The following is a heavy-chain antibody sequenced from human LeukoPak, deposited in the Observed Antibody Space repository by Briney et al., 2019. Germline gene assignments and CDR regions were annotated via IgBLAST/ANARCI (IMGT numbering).Heavy chain of an antibody. V-gene: IGHV4-34*01. J-gene: IGHJ1*01. D-gene: IGHD3-16*01. CDR2: INHSGST. Sequence: SETLSLTCAVYGGSFSGYYWSWIRQPPGKGLEWIGEINHSGSTNCNPSLKSRVTISVDTSKNQFSLKLSSVTAADTAVYYCARGLGGPEGGSEYFQHWGQGTLVTVSS. CDR3: ARGLGGPEGGSEYFQH. CDR1: GGSFSGYY.